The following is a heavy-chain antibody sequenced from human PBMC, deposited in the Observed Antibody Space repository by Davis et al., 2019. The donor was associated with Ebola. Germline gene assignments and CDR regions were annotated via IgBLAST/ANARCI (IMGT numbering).Heavy chain of an antibody. CDR3: AKRAWEPKGAFDV. CDR1: GFTSSA. J-gene: IGHJ3*01. Sequence: GGSLRLSCAASGFTSSAMHWVRQAPGKGLEWVAGISYDGSNKYYGDSVKGRFTISRDNSKNTLTLQMDSLRAEDTAVYYCAKRAWEPKGAFDVWGQGTMVTVSS. CDR2: ISYDGSNK. D-gene: IGHD1-26*01. V-gene: IGHV3-30*18.